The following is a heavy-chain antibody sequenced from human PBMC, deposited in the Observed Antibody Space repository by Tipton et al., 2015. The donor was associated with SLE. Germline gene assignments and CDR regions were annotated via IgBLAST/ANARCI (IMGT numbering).Heavy chain of an antibody. CDR3: ATAGGSGSNDAFDI. D-gene: IGHD3-10*01. CDR1: GFTFSNAW. Sequence: SLRLSCAASGFTFSNAWMSWVRQAPGKGLEWVSFMRYDGSNKYYADSVKGRFTISRDNSKNKLYLQMNSLRGEDTAVYYCATAGGSGSNDAFDIWGQGTMVTVSS. CDR2: MRYDGSNK. J-gene: IGHJ3*02. V-gene: IGHV3-30*02.